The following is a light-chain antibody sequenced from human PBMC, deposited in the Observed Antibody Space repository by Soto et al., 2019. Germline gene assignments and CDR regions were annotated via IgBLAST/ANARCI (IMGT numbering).Light chain of an antibody. V-gene: IGLV2-23*02. CDR3: CSYAGTTFYV. CDR2: EVS. CDR1: SSDIGSYNL. Sequence: QSVLTQPASVSGSPGQSITVSCTGTSSDIGSYNLVSWYQQHPGKAPKLIIYEVSQRPSGVSNRFSGSKSGNTASLTISGLQVEDGADYYCCSYAGTTFYVFGTGTKVTVL. J-gene: IGLJ1*01.